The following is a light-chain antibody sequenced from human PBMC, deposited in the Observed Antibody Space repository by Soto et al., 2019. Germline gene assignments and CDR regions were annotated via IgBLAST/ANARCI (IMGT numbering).Light chain of an antibody. J-gene: IGLJ3*02. CDR3: NSYTSSSNLV. CDR2: DVS. Sequence: QSALTQPASVSGSPGQSFTISCTGTSSDVGGYNYVSWYQQHPGKAPKLLIYDVSNRPSVVSNRFSGSKSGNTASLTISGLQAEDEADYYCNSYTSSSNLVFGGGTQLTVL. CDR1: SSDVGGYNY. V-gene: IGLV2-14*01.